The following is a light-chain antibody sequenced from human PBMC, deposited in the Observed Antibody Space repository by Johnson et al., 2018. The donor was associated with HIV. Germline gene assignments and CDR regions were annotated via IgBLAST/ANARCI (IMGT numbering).Light chain of an antibody. Sequence: QPVLTQPPSVSAAPGQTVTISCSGSSSNVGSSFVSWYRQVPGTAPKLLIYDNDQRPSGIPDRFSGSKSGTSATLAIPGLQTGDEGDYYCGTWDASLSPGGVFGTGTKVTVL. CDR1: SSNVGSSF. CDR2: DND. CDR3: GTWDASLSPGGV. V-gene: IGLV1-51*01. J-gene: IGLJ1*01.